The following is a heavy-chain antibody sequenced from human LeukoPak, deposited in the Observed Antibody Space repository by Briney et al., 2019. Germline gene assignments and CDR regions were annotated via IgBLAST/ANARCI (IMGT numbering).Heavy chain of an antibody. D-gene: IGHD3-10*01. CDR2: IYYSGST. CDR1: GTTINSYY. V-gene: IGHV4-59*08. CDR3: ARVLPPLYYFDY. Sequence: PSQTLPPTFTITGTTINSYYWSWIRQPPGKGLEWIGYIYYSGSTSYNPSLKSRVTISVDTSKNQFSLKLSSVTAADTAVYYCARVLPPLYYFDYWGQGTLVTVSS. J-gene: IGHJ4*02.